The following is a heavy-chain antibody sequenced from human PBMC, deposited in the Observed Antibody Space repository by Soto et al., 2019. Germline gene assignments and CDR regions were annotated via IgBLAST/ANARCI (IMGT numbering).Heavy chain of an antibody. CDR1: GFTFSSYW. Sequence: EVQLVESGGGLVQPGGSLRLSCAASGFTFSSYWMHWVRQAPGKRLVWVSDVTSDGSNTRYADSVKGRFTISRDNAKNTLYLQMNSLRVEDTAIYYCARDWNGPENWGQGTLVTVSS. CDR3: ARDWNGPEN. J-gene: IGHJ4*02. CDR2: VTSDGSNT. V-gene: IGHV3-74*01. D-gene: IGHD1-1*01.